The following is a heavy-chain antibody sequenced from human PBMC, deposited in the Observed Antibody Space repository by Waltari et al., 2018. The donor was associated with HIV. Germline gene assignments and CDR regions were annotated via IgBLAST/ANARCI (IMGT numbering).Heavy chain of an antibody. CDR1: GYTFTRYT. D-gene: IGHD1-26*01. CDR2: MNPNTGDT. J-gene: IGHJ4*02. Sequence: QVQLVQSGAEVKKPGASVKVSCKASGYTFTRYTIYWVGQAPGQGLAWMGWMNPNTGDTAYARKFQGRVTMTRNTSMSTAYMELSSLRSEDTAVYYCARVRRPSGSYYLSYWGQGTVVTVSS. V-gene: IGHV1-8*01. CDR3: ARVRRPSGSYYLSY.